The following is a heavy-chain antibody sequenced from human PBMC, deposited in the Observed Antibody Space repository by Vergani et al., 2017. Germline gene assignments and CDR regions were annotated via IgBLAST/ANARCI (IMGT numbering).Heavy chain of an antibody. CDR3: ARDCTSGGCPDNYGMDV. Sequence: EAQLAESGGGLVQPGQSLRLSCTASGFTTGDYVMSWFRQAPGKGLEWVAFIGSSGPYINYADSVKSRFIISRDNTNNSLFLQLRSLRAEDTAVYYCARDCTSGGCPDNYGMDVWGQGATVTVSS. CDR1: GFTTGDYV. J-gene: IGHJ6*02. V-gene: IGHV3-21*06. D-gene: IGHD2-8*01. CDR2: IGSSGPYI.